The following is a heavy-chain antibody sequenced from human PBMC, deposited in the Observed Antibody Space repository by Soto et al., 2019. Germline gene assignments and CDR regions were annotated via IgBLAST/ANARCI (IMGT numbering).Heavy chain of an antibody. CDR1: GGSISSYY. V-gene: IGHV4-59*01. Sequence: QVQLQESGPGLVRPSETLSLTCTVSGGSISSYYWSWIRQPPGKGLEWIGYIYNSGSTNYNPSLKSRVTISVDTSKNQFSLKLSSVTAADTAVYYCASGDSRGPFDSWGQGTLVTVSS. D-gene: IGHD4-17*01. J-gene: IGHJ4*02. CDR2: IYNSGST. CDR3: ASGDSRGPFDS.